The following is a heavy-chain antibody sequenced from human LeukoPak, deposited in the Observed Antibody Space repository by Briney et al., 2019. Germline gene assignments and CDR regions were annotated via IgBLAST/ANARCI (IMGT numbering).Heavy chain of an antibody. CDR1: GFTFDDYA. V-gene: IGHV3-9*01. CDR3: AKDVGDNPPEAAFDI. J-gene: IGHJ3*02. Sequence: GGSLRLSCAASGFTFDDYAMHGVRQAPGKGLEWVSGISWNSGSIGYADSVKGRFTISRDNAKNSLYLQMNSLRAEDTALYYCAKDVGDNPPEAAFDIWGQGTMVTVSS. D-gene: IGHD3-10*01. CDR2: ISWNSGSI.